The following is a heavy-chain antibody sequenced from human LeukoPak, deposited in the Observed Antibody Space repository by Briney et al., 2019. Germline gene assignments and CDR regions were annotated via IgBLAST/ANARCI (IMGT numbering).Heavy chain of an antibody. V-gene: IGHV3-49*04. J-gene: IGHJ6*03. CDR3: AREGYYYYMDV. Sequence: GGSLRLFCTSSGFTFGDYGVLWVRQAPGKGLEWIGFIRSKAYGGTTEYAASVKGRIIISRDDSKSIAYLKLDSLKTEDTAVYYCAREGYYYYMDVWGNGTTVTISS. CDR2: IRSKAYGGTT. CDR1: GFTFGDYG.